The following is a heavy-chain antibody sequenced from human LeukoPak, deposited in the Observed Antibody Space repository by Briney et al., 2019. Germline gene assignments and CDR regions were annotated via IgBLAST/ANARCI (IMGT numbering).Heavy chain of an antibody. CDR2: IYYSGST. CDR1: GGSFSGYY. D-gene: IGHD6-19*01. CDR3: GRGSGWYYSVNY. J-gene: IGHJ4*02. V-gene: IGHV4-59*01. Sequence: PSETLSLTCAVYGGSFSGYYWSWIRQPPGKGLEWIGYIYYSGSTNYNPSLKSRVTISVDTSKNQFSLKLSSVTAADTAVYYCGRGSGWYYSVNYWGQGTLVTVSS.